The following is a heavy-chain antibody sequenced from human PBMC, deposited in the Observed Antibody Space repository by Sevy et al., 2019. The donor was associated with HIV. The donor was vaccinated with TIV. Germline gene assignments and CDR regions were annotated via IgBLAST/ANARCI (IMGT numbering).Heavy chain of an antibody. Sequence: GGSLRLSCAASGFTFSSYAMSWVRQAPGKGLEWVSAISGSGGSTYYADSVKGRFTISRDNSKNTLYLQMNSLRAEDTAVDYGARGGYYYDSSGYYSRTYGMDVWGQGTTVTVSS. CDR2: ISGSGGST. J-gene: IGHJ6*02. CDR3: ARGGYYYDSSGYYSRTYGMDV. V-gene: IGHV3-23*01. CDR1: GFTFSSYA. D-gene: IGHD3-22*01.